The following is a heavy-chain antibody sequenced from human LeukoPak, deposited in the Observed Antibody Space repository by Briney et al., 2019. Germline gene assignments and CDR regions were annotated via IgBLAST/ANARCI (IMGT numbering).Heavy chain of an antibody. Sequence: PGGSLRLSCAASGFPFWSYAMHWVRQAPGKGLEWVAVISYDGSNKYYADSVKGRFTISRDNSKNTLYLQMNSLRAEDTAVYYCAREAMIVVVCSGMDVWGQGTTVTVSS. CDR1: GFPFWSYA. J-gene: IGHJ6*02. CDR2: ISYDGSNK. CDR3: AREAMIVVVCSGMDV. D-gene: IGHD3-22*01. V-gene: IGHV3-30-3*01.